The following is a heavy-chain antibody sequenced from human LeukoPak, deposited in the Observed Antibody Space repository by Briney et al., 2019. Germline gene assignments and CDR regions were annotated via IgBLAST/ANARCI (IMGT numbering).Heavy chain of an antibody. D-gene: IGHD2-2*01. CDR1: GFTFSSYA. CDR2: VSGSGVTT. J-gene: IGHJ4*02. Sequence: QPGGSLRLSCAASGFTFSSYAISWVRQAPGKGLEWVSAVSGSGVTTYYADSVKGRFTISRDNSKNTLYLQMNSLRAEDTAVYYCARNLPAADYWGQGTLVTVSS. V-gene: IGHV3-23*01. CDR3: ARNLPAADY.